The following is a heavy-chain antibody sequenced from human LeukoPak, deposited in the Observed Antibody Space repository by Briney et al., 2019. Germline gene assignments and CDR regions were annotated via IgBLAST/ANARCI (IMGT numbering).Heavy chain of an antibody. CDR2: IWYDGSND. CDR1: GFTFSNYA. CDR3: AREADCSGGNCYRGAFDI. J-gene: IGHJ3*02. D-gene: IGHD2-15*01. Sequence: GGSLRLSCAASGFTFSNYAMHWVRQAPGKGLEWVAVIWYDGSNDCYANSVKGRFTISRDNSKNTLYLQMNRLRAEDTAVYYCAREADCSGGNCYRGAFDIWGQGTMITVSS. V-gene: IGHV3-33*01.